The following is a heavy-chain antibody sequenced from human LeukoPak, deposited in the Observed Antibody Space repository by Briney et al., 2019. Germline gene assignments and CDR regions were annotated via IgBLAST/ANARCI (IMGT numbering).Heavy chain of an antibody. V-gene: IGHV4-59*08. CDR3: ARHDYSNPRLDY. CDR1: DGSISNYY. CDR2: ISYSGYT. D-gene: IGHD4-11*01. J-gene: IGHJ4*02. Sequence: SETLSLTCTVSDGSISNYYWSWIRQPPGKGLEWIGYISYSGYTNYNPSLKSRVTMSVDTSKNKFSLRLSSETAADTAVYHCARHDYSNPRLDYWGQGTLVTVSS.